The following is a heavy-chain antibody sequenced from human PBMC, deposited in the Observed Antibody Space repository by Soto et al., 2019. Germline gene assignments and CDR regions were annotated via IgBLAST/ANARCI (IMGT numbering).Heavy chain of an antibody. D-gene: IGHD6-19*01. V-gene: IGHV3-48*02. CDR3: ARDLESAEQWLGADIRAYYYYGMDV. J-gene: IGHJ6*02. Sequence: GGSLRLSCAASGFTFSSYSMNWVRQAPGKGLEWVSYISSSSSTIYYADSVKGRFTISRDNAKNSLYLQMNSLRDEDTAVYYCARDLESAEQWLGADIRAYYYYGMDVWGQGTTVTVSS. CDR1: GFTFSSYS. CDR2: ISSSSSTI.